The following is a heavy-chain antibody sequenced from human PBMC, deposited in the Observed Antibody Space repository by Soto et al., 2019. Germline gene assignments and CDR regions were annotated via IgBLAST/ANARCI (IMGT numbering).Heavy chain of an antibody. D-gene: IGHD5-12*01. CDR1: GGSISSSSYF. CDR3: ARGLGYYFDS. CDR2: VHYRGST. Sequence: SETLSLTCTVSGGSISSSSYFWGWIRQPPGKGLEWIGNVHYRGSTYYNASLTSRVTISVDTSRNQFSLKLSSVTAADSAVYSCARGLGYYFDSWGQGTLVTVSS. V-gene: IGHV4-39*01. J-gene: IGHJ4*02.